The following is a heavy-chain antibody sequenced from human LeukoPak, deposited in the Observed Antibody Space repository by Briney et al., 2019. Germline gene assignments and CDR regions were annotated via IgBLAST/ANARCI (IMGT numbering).Heavy chain of an antibody. CDR1: GFTFSSYA. J-gene: IGHJ5*02. D-gene: IGHD1-26*01. CDR3: ARSIVGATPLDP. Sequence: GGSLRLSCAASGFTFSSYAMSWVRQAPGKGLEWVSAISGSGGSTYYADSVEGRFTISRDNSKNTLYLQMKILKAEDTDVYYSARSIVGATPLDPWGQGPLVTVPS. CDR2: ISGSGGST. V-gene: IGHV3-23*01.